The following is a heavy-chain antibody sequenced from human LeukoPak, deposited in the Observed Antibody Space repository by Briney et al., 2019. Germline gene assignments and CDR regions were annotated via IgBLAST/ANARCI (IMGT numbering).Heavy chain of an antibody. J-gene: IGHJ4*02. CDR1: GGSFSGYY. CDR3: AREKMRRYSYGYAH. Sequence: SEALSLTCAVYGGSFSGYYWSWIRQPPGKGLEWIGEINHSGSTNYNSSLKSRVTISVDTSKNQFSLKVSSVTAADTAVYYCAREKMRRYSYGYAHWGQGTLVTVSS. CDR2: INHSGST. V-gene: IGHV4-34*01. D-gene: IGHD5-18*01.